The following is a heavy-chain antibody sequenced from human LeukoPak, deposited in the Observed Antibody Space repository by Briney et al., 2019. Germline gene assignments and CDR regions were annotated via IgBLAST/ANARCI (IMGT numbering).Heavy chain of an antibody. J-gene: IGHJ5*02. CDR3: ARHAHLYRSSWYWFDP. CDR2: IYYSGST. V-gene: IGHV4-39*01. CDR1: GGSISSRSYY. Sequence: PSETLSLTCTVSGGSISSRSYYWGWIRQPPGKGLEWIGSIYYSGSTYYTPSLKSRVTISVDTSKNQFSLKLSSVTAADTAVYYCARHAHLYRSSWYWFDPWGQGTLVTVSS. D-gene: IGHD6-13*01.